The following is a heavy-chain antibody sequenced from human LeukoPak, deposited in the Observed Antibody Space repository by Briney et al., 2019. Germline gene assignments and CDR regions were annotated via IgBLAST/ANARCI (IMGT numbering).Heavy chain of an antibody. CDR1: GFTFSSYG. Sequence: GGSLRLSCAASGFTFSSYGMHWVRQAPGKGLEWVAVISYDGSNKYYADSVKGRFTISRDNSKNTLYLQMNSLRAEDTAVYYCARDTHYGSNYWGQGTLVTVSS. D-gene: IGHD3-10*01. V-gene: IGHV3-30*03. CDR2: ISYDGSNK. J-gene: IGHJ4*02. CDR3: ARDTHYGSNY.